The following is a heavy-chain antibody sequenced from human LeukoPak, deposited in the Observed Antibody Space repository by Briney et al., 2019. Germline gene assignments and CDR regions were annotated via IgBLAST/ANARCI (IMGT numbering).Heavy chain of an antibody. CDR3: ARDRAGAFDI. CDR2: ISANNVNT. J-gene: IGHJ3*02. CDR1: GYTLTSYG. D-gene: IGHD3-10*01. Sequence: GASVKVSCKASGYTLTSYGITWVRQAPGQGLEWMGWISANNVNTYYSQKLQGRVTMTTDTSTSTAYMELRSLGSDDTAVYYCARDRAGAFDIWGQGTMVTVSS. V-gene: IGHV1-18*01.